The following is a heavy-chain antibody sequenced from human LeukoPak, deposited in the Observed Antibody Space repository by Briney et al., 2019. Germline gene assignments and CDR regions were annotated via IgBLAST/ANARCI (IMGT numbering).Heavy chain of an antibody. V-gene: IGHV3-53*01. CDR2: IYSGGST. Sequence: GGSLRLSCAASGFTVSSNYMSWVRQAPGKGLEWVSVIYSGGSTYYADSVKGRFTISRDNSKNTQYLQMNSLRAEDTAVYYCARDRDGYMDYWGQGTLVTVSS. D-gene: IGHD5-24*01. CDR3: ARDRDGYMDY. CDR1: GFTVSSNY. J-gene: IGHJ4*02.